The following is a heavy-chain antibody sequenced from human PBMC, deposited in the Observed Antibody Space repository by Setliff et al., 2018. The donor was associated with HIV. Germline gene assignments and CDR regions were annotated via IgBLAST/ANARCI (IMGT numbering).Heavy chain of an antibody. J-gene: IGHJ4*02. V-gene: IGHV4-31*03. Sequence: PSETLSLTCTVSGDSINTDGLYWTWIRQHPATGLEWIGYIHYNGITYYNPSLESRVSISVDLSKNQFSLKLNSVTVADTAIYFCAREGDGIDYWGQGILVTVSS. CDR1: GDSINTDGLY. CDR2: IHYNGIT. CDR3: AREGDGIDY. D-gene: IGHD2-21*02.